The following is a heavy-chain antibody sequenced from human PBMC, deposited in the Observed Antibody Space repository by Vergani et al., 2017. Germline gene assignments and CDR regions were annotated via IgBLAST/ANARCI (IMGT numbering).Heavy chain of an antibody. J-gene: IGHJ6*02. CDR2: ISGSGGST. Sequence: EVQLLESGGGLVQPGGSLRLSCAASGFTFSSYAMSWVRQAPGKGLEWVSAISGSGGSTYYADSVKGRFTISRDNSKNTLYLQMNSLRAEDTAVYYCAKARQPSSSWFRLDYYYYGMDVWGQGTSVTVSS. CDR1: GFTFSSYA. CDR3: AKARQPSSSWFRLDYYYYGMDV. D-gene: IGHD6-13*01. V-gene: IGHV3-23*01.